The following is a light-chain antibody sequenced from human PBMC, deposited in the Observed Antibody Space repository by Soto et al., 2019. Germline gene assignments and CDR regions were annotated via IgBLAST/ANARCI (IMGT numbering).Light chain of an antibody. CDR2: KAS. J-gene: IGKJ1*01. V-gene: IGKV1-5*03. CDR3: QHYNSYSEA. Sequence: DIQMTQSPSTLSGSVGDRVTITCRASQTISSWLAWYQQKPGKASNLLIYKASTLKSGVPSRFSGSGSGTEFTLTISSLQPDDFATYYCQHYNSYSEAFGQGTKVDIK. CDR1: QTISSW.